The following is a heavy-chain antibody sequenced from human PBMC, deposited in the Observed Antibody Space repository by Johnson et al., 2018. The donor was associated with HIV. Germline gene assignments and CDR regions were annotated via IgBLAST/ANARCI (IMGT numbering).Heavy chain of an antibody. CDR3: ARQKNSQGRWLQFDAFDI. J-gene: IGHJ3*02. V-gene: IGHV3-30-3*01. D-gene: IGHD5-24*01. CDR2: ISFDGSNK. Sequence: QVQLVESGGGVVQPGMSLRLSCAASGFTFSSYAMHWVRQAPGKGLEWVAVISFDGSNKYYADSVKGRFTISRDNSKNTLYQQMNSLRAEDTAVYYCARQKNSQGRWLQFDAFDIWGQGTMVTVSS. CDR1: GFTFSSYA.